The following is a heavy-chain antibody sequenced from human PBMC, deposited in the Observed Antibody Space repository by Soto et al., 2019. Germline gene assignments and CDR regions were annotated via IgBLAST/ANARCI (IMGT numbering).Heavy chain of an antibody. CDR1: GGTFSSYA. CDR2: IIPIFGTA. CDR3: ARARSAYYYDSSGTRVGNYYYYYGMDV. D-gene: IGHD3-22*01. Sequence: GASVKVSCKASGGTFSSYAISWVRQAPGQGLEWMGGIIPIFGTANYAQKFQGRVTITADKSTSTAYMELSSLRSEDTAVYYCARARSAYYYDSSGTRVGNYYYYYGMDVWGQGTTVTVSS. V-gene: IGHV1-69*06. J-gene: IGHJ6*02.